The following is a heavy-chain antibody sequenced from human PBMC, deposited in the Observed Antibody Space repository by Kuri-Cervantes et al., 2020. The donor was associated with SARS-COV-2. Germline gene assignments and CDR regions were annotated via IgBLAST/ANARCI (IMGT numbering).Heavy chain of an antibody. V-gene: IGHV1-18*01. J-gene: IGHJ4*02. CDR3: ARIPVFGSGIYYNPDY. Sequence: GGSLRLSCRASGYTFTSYGISWVRQAPGQGLEWMGWISAYNGDTNYAQKFQGRVTMTTDSSTSTAYMELTTLRSDDTAVYYCARIPVFGSGIYYNPDYWGQGTLVTVSS. D-gene: IGHD3-10*01. CDR2: ISAYNGDT. CDR1: GYTFTSYG.